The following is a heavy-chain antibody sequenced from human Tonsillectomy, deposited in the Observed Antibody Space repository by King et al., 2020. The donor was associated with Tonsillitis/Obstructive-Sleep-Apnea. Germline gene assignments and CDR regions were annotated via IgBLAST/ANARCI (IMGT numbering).Heavy chain of an antibody. CDR3: TNDRGTRKYYDFWSGYSFDY. Sequence: VQLVESGGGLVKPGGSLRLSCAASGFTFSNAWISWVRQAPGKGLELVGRIKSKTDGGTTDYAAPVKGRFTISRDDSKNTLYLQMNSLKTEDTAVYYCTNDRGTRKYYDFWSGYSFDYWGQGTLVTVSS. CDR2: IKSKTDGGTT. J-gene: IGHJ4*02. D-gene: IGHD3-3*01. V-gene: IGHV3-15*01. CDR1: GFTFSNAW.